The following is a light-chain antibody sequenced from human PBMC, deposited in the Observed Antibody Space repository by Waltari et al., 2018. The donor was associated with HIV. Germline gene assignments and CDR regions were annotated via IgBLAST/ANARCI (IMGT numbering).Light chain of an antibody. J-gene: IGLJ3*02. CDR3: SSYTGASTPWV. Sequence: QSAPTQPASVSGSPGQSITISCTGTNSDVGRYNHFPWYQQPPGKAPKLMIYEVSNRPSGISNRFSGYKSGNTASLTISGLQAEDEADYYCSSYTGASTPWVFGGGTKLTVL. CDR1: NSDVGRYNH. CDR2: EVS. V-gene: IGLV2-14*01.